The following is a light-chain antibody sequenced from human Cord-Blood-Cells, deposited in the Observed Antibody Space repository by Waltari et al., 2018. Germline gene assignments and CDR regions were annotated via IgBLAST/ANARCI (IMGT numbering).Light chain of an antibody. J-gene: IGLJ1*01. CDR3: CSYAGSYV. CDR2: EVS. V-gene: IGLV2-11*01. Sequence: QSALTQPRSVSGSPGQSVTISCTGTSSDVGGYNLVSWYQQHPGKAPKLMMYEVSKPASAVPYRCSGSKTGTTVSLTISGLEAEDDSDYYCCSYAGSYVFGTGTKVTVL. CDR1: SSDVGGYNL.